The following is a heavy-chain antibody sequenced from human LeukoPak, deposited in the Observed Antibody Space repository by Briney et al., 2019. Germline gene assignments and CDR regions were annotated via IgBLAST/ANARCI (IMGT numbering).Heavy chain of an antibody. V-gene: IGHV3-33*01. D-gene: IGHD2-15*01. J-gene: IGHJ4*02. Sequence: GGSLRLSCAASGFTFNRYGMHWVRQAPGKGLEWVAVAYGDGTDKYYAGSVKGRFTISKDLSQNRLYMQMNSLRAEDAAMYYCATGGRFYYDLWGQGTLVTVSS. CDR3: ATGGRFYYDL. CDR2: AYGDGTDK. CDR1: GFTFNRYG.